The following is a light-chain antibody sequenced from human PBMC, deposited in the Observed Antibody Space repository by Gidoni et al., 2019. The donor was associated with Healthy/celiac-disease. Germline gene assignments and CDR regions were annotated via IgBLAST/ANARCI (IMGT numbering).Light chain of an antibody. CDR1: SSDVGSYNL. V-gene: IGLV2-23*02. CDR3: CSYAGSPYV. Sequence: QSALTQPASVSGSPGQSITISCTGTSSDVGSYNLVSWYQQHPGKAPKLMIYEVSKRPPGVSNRFSGSKSGNTASLTISGLQAEDEADYYCCSYAGSPYVFGTGTKVTVL. J-gene: IGLJ1*01. CDR2: EVS.